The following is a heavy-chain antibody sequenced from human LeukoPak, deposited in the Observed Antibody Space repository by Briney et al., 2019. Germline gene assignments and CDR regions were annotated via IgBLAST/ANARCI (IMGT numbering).Heavy chain of an antibody. V-gene: IGHV1-69*04. D-gene: IGHD6-19*01. CDR3: ARDFGGHRSSGWYLWFDP. Sequence: SVKVSCKASGGTFSSYAISWVRQAPGQGLEWMGRIIPIFGIANYAQKFQGRVTITADKSTSTAYKELSSLRSEDTAVYYCARDFGGHRSSGWYLWFDPWGQGTLATVSS. CDR1: GGTFSSYA. CDR2: IIPIFGIA. J-gene: IGHJ5*02.